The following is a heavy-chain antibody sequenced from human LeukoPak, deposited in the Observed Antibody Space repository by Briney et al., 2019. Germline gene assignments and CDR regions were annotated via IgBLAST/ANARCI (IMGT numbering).Heavy chain of an antibody. CDR3: ATPPLTTGTSG. Sequence: GGSLRLSCAASGFTYSRHYMSWVRQAPGKGLEWVSTLTGSGFGTYYADSVKGRFTISRDNSKNTLFLQMHNLRVDDTAVYYCATPPLTTGTSGWGQGTLVSVSS. J-gene: IGHJ4*02. CDR1: GFTYSRHY. D-gene: IGHD1-14*01. V-gene: IGHV3-23*01. CDR2: LTGSGFGT.